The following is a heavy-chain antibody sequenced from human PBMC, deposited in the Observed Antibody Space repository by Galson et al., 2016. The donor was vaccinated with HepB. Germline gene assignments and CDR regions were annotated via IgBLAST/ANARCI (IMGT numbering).Heavy chain of an antibody. CDR2: IYPDDSKT. J-gene: IGHJ5*02. D-gene: IGHD2-21*02. CDR1: GYSFTSYW. Sequence: QSGAEVKKPGESLKISCKGSGYSFTSYWIAWVRQMPGKGLEWMGIIYPDDSKTRYSPSFQGQVAISADKSISTAYLQWSSLKASDTAMYYCARGCGGDCFDNWFDPWGQGTLVIVSS. V-gene: IGHV5-51*01. CDR3: ARGCGGDCFDNWFDP.